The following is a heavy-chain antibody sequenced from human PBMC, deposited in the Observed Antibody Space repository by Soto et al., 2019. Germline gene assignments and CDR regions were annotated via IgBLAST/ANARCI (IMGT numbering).Heavy chain of an antibody. CDR3: ARLGGLLGIVVVPAANDDAFDI. Sequence: SETLSLTCTVSGGSISSYYWSWIRQPPGKGREWIGYIYYSGSTNYNPSLKSRVTISVDTSKNQFSLKLSSVTAADTAVYYCARLGGLLGIVVVPAANDDAFDIWGQGTMVTVSS. CDR1: GGSISSYY. CDR2: IYYSGST. V-gene: IGHV4-59*08. D-gene: IGHD2-2*03. J-gene: IGHJ3*02.